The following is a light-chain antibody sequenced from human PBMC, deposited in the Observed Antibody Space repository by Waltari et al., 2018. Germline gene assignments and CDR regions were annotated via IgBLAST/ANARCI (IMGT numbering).Light chain of an antibody. Sequence: ELVLTQSPGTLSLSPGESATLSCRASQSIGIYLAWYQQKPGQAPRLLMYHASSRATGIPDRFSGSGSGTDFSLTISRLEPEDFAVYYCQKYESLPATFGQGTKVEIK. CDR1: QSIGIY. CDR3: QKYESLPAT. V-gene: IGKV3-20*01. CDR2: HAS. J-gene: IGKJ1*01.